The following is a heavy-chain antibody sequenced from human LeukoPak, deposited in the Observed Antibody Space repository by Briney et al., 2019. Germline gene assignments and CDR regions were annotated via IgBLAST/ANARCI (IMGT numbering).Heavy chain of an antibody. CDR1: GFTFSDYY. Sequence: GGSLRLSCAASGFTFSDYYMNWIRQAPGKGLEWVSYISGSGNTIYYADSVKGRFTISRDNAKNSLYLQLNSLRAEDTAMYYCARDSDWGQGTLVTVSS. CDR2: ISGSGNTI. CDR3: ARDSD. J-gene: IGHJ4*02. V-gene: IGHV3-11*04. D-gene: IGHD3-10*01.